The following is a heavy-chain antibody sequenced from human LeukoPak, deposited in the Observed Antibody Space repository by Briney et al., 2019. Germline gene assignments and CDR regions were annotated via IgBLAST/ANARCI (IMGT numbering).Heavy chain of an antibody. D-gene: IGHD3-10*02. V-gene: IGHV3-21*01. Sequence: GGSLRLSCAASGFTFSSYSMNWVRQAPGKGLEWVSSISGSSSYIYYADSVKGRFTISRHNAKNSLYLQMNSLRAEDTAVYYCAELGITMIGGVWGKGTTVTISS. J-gene: IGHJ6*04. CDR3: AELGITMIGGV. CDR2: ISGSSSYI. CDR1: GFTFSSYS.